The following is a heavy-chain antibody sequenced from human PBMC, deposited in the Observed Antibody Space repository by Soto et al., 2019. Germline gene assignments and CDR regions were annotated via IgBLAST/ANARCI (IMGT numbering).Heavy chain of an antibody. D-gene: IGHD2-21*02. CDR2: INSDGSST. CDR1: GFTFSTNW. CDR3: LIAYCGGDCSA. J-gene: IGHJ5*02. V-gene: IGHV3-74*01. Sequence: GGSLRLSCAASGFTFSTNWMHWVRQAPGKGLVWVSRINSDGSSTSYADSVKGRFTVSRDNAKSTLYLQVNSLTADDTAIYYCLIAYCGGDCSAWGQGTPVTVSS.